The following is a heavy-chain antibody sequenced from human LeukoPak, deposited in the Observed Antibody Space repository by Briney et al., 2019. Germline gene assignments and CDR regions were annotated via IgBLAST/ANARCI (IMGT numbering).Heavy chain of an antibody. CDR1: GFTFDDYA. Sequence: GGSLRLSCAASGFTFDDYAMHWVRQAPGKGLEWVSGISWNSGSIGYADSVKGRFTISRDNAKNSLYLDMNSLRVEDTAIYYCTRDFDPWGQGTLVTVSS. J-gene: IGHJ5*02. V-gene: IGHV3-9*01. CDR2: ISWNSGSI. CDR3: TRDFDP.